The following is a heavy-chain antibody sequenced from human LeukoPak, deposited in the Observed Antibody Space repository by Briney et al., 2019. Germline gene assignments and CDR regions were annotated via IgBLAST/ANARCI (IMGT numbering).Heavy chain of an antibody. CDR1: GFTFSSYA. J-gene: IGHJ6*03. Sequence: GGSLRLSCAASGFTFSSYAMHWVRQAPGKGLEWVAVISYDGSNKYYADSVKGRLTISRDNSKNTLYLQMNSLRAEDTAVYYCARYTIFGRENYYYYMDVWGKGTTVTVSS. CDR3: ARYTIFGRENYYYYMDV. D-gene: IGHD3-3*01. CDR2: ISYDGSNK. V-gene: IGHV3-30-3*01.